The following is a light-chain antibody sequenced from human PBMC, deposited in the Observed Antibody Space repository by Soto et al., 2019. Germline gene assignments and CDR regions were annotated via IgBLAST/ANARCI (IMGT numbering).Light chain of an antibody. Sequence: PWERVTSSCSASQSVSSSYLTWYQQKPGQAPRLLIYGASSMATGIPDRFSGSGSGTDFTLTISRLEPEDFAVYYCQQYGSSPRTFGQGTKVDIK. V-gene: IGKV3-20*01. J-gene: IGKJ1*01. CDR1: QSVSSSY. CDR3: QQYGSSPRT. CDR2: GAS.